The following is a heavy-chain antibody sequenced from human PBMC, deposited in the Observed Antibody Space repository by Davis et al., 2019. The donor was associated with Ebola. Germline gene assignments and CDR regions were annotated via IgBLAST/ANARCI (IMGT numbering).Heavy chain of an antibody. D-gene: IGHD6-25*01. Sequence: GESLKISCAASGFIFRTYTMHWVRQAPGKGLEWVSNVYNNGDTFYADSVRDRFTISKDSSENTLFLQMNRLRVEDTAVYYCARDVPFRGPFDSWGLGTPVIVSS. CDR1: GFIFRTYT. J-gene: IGHJ4*02. CDR2: VYNNGDT. V-gene: IGHV3-66*01. CDR3: ARDVPFRGPFDS.